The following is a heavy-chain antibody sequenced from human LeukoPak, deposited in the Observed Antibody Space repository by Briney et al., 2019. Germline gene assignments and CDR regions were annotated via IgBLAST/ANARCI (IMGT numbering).Heavy chain of an antibody. CDR2: IYYSGTT. D-gene: IGHD3-22*01. CDR3: ARQDSSGYLIDY. CDR1: GGSISSSSFY. J-gene: IGHJ4*02. Sequence: SETLSLTCTVSGGSISSSSFYWGWIRQPPGKGLGWIVSIYYSGTTYYNMSLKSRVTISVDTSKNQFSPKLSSVTAADTAVYYCARQDSSGYLIDYWGQGTLVTVSS. V-gene: IGHV4-39*01.